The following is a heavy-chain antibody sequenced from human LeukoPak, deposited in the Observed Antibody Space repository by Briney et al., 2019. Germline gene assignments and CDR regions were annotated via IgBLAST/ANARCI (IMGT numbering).Heavy chain of an antibody. CDR2: IIPIFGTA. V-gene: IGHV1-69*05. CDR3: ATPVGSCCTPSCGNDAFDI. J-gene: IGHJ3*02. CDR1: GGTFSSYA. Sequence: SVKVSCKASGGTFSSYAISWVRQAPGQGLEWMGGIIPIFGTANYAQKFQGRVTITTDESTSTAYMELSSLRSEDTAVYYCATPVGSCCTPSCGNDAFDIWGQGTMVTVSS. D-gene: IGHD2-2*02.